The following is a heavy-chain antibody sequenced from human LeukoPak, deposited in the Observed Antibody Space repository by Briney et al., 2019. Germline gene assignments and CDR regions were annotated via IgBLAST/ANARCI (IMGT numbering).Heavy chain of an antibody. J-gene: IGHJ4*02. CDR3: TRGELRYFDWLLSGTNYYFDY. Sequence: PGRSLRLSCTASGFTFGDYAMSWVRQAPGKGLEWVGFIRSKAYGGTTEYAASVKGRFTISRDDSKSIAYLQMNSLKTEDTAVYYCTRGELRYFDWLLSGTNYYFDYWGQGTLVIVSS. V-gene: IGHV3-49*04. CDR2: IRSKAYGGTT. D-gene: IGHD3-9*01. CDR1: GFTFGDYA.